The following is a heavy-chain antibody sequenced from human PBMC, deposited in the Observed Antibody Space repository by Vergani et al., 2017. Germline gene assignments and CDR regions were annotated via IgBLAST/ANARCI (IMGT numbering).Heavy chain of an antibody. D-gene: IGHD5-18*01. CDR3: ARDKGWIRPGVGVY. Sequence: QVQLVQSGAEVKKPGASVKVSCKASGYTFTSYGISWVRQAPGQGLEWMVWISAYNGNTNYAQKLQGGVTMTTDTSKSTAYMELRSLRSDDTAAYYCARDKGWIRPGVGVYWGQGTMVTVSS. CDR2: ISAYNGNT. V-gene: IGHV1-18*01. J-gene: IGHJ4*02. CDR1: GYTFTSYG.